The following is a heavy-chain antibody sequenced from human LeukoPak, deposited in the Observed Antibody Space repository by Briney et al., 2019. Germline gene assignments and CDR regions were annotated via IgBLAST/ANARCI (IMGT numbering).Heavy chain of an antibody. Sequence: GGSLRLSCAASGFPFSSYWMHWVRQVPGKGLLWVSRINSDGSATIYADSVRGRFTISRENAKNTLYLQMSGLRVEDTAVYHCASDSPYYGMDVWGQGTTVTVSS. CDR2: INSDGSAT. J-gene: IGHJ6*02. CDR3: ASDSPYYGMDV. CDR1: GFPFSSYW. V-gene: IGHV3-74*01.